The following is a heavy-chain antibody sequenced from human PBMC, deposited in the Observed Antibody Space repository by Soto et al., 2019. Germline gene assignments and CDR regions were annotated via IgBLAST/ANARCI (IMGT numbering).Heavy chain of an antibody. J-gene: IGHJ4*02. CDR1: GYTFTSYD. CDR2: MNPNSGNT. Sequence: QVQLVQSGAEVKKPGASVKVSCKASGYTFTSYDINWVRQATGQGLEWMGWMNPNSGNTGYAQKFQGRVTMTRNTSISTAYMELISLRSEDTAVYYCARFYTVNGYFDYWGQGTLVTVSS. D-gene: IGHD2-2*02. CDR3: ARFYTVNGYFDY. V-gene: IGHV1-8*01.